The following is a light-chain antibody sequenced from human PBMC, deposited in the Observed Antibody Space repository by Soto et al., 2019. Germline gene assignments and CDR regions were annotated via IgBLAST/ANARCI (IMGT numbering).Light chain of an antibody. CDR2: DVN. V-gene: IGLV2-14*01. CDR3: SSYTSSSTLV. J-gene: IGLJ2*01. CDR1: SSDVGGYNY. Sequence: QSALTQPASVSGSPGQSIAISCTGTSSDVGGYNYVSWYQQHPGKAPKLMIYDVNKRPSGVSNRFSGSNSGNTASLTISGVQAEDEADCYCSSYTSSSTLVFGGGTKVTVL.